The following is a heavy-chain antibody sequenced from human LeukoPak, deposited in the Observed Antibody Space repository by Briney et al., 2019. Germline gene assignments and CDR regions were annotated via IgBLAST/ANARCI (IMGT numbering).Heavy chain of an antibody. Sequence: GESLKISCKGSGYSFTSYWIGWVRQMPGKGLEWMGIIYPGDSDTRYSPSFQGQVTISADKSISTAYLQWSSLKASDTAMYYCARGIGYCSSTSCPYDYWGLGTLVTVSS. J-gene: IGHJ4*02. CDR3: ARGIGYCSSTSCPYDY. D-gene: IGHD2-2*01. CDR2: IYPGDSDT. CDR1: GYSFTSYW. V-gene: IGHV5-51*01.